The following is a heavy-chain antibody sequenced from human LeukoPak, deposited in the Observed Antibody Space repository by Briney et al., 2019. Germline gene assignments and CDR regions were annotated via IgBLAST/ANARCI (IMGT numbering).Heavy chain of an antibody. Sequence: SVKVSCEASGGTFSSYAISWVRQAPGQGLEWMGGIIPIFGTANYAQKFQGRVTITTDESTSTAYMELSSLRSEDTAVYYCASSYGDYVNFDYWGQGTLVTVSS. D-gene: IGHD4-17*01. CDR1: GGTFSSYA. J-gene: IGHJ4*02. CDR3: ASSYGDYVNFDY. CDR2: IIPIFGTA. V-gene: IGHV1-69*05.